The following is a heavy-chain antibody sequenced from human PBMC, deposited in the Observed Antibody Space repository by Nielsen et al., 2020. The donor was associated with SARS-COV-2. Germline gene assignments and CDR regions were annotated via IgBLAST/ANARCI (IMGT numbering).Heavy chain of an antibody. J-gene: IGHJ6*02. D-gene: IGHD6-13*01. CDR1: GFTFSSYS. V-gene: IGHV3-30*03. Sequence: GESLKISCAASGFTFSSYSMNWVRQAPGKGLEWVAVISYDGSNKYYADSMEGRFTISRDNSKNTLYLQMNSLRAEDTAVYYCARVYSSSWLRYYYYGMDVWGQGTTVTVSS. CDR3: ARVYSSSWLRYYYYGMDV. CDR2: ISYDGSNK.